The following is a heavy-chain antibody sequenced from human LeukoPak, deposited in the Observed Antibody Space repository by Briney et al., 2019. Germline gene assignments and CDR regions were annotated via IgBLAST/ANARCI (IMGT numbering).Heavy chain of an antibody. Sequence: PGGSLRLSCAASGFTFSSYSMNWVRQAPGKGLEWVSSISSSSSYVYYADSVKGRFTISRDNAKNSLYLQMNSLRAEDTAVYYCARDERVVVVPAAAMRRGWFDPWGQGTLVTVSS. CDR1: GFTFSSYS. CDR2: ISSSSSYV. V-gene: IGHV3-21*01. J-gene: IGHJ5*02. D-gene: IGHD2-2*01. CDR3: ARDERVVVVPAAAMRRGWFDP.